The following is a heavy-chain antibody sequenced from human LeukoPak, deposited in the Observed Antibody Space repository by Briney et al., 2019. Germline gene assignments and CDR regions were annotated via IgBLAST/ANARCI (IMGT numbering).Heavy chain of an antibody. CDR2: IYHSGST. Sequence: SETLSLTCTVSGGSISSGGYYWSWIRQHPGKGLEWIGYIYHSGSTYYNPSLKSRVTISVDTSKNQFSLKLSSVTAADTAVYYCARARRELHAFDIWGQGTMVTVSS. CDR3: ARARRELHAFDI. CDR1: GGSISSGGYY. V-gene: IGHV4-31*03. J-gene: IGHJ3*02. D-gene: IGHD1-26*01.